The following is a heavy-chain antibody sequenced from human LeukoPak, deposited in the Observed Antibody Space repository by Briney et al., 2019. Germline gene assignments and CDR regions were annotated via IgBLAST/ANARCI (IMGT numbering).Heavy chain of an antibody. CDR1: GFTSSSSG. V-gene: IGHV3-33*01. CDR2: IWDDGSNK. Sequence: GGSLRLSYAASGFTSSSSGMHWVRQAPGKGLEWVAVIWDDGSNKYYVDSVKGRFTVSRDNSKNTLYLQMNSLRAEDTAVYYCARDIPVRHFDYWGQGTLVTVSS. CDR3: ARDIPVRHFDY. J-gene: IGHJ4*02. D-gene: IGHD6-19*01.